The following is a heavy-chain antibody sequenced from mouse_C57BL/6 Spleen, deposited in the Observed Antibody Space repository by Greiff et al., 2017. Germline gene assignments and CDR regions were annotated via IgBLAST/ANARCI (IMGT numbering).Heavy chain of an antibody. D-gene: IGHD2-5*01. J-gene: IGHJ2*01. CDR2: IDPSDSYT. V-gene: IGHV1-50*01. CDR3: ARAYYSNYR. Sequence: QVQLQQPGAELVKPGASVKLSCKASGYTFTSYWMQWVKQRPGQGLEWIGEIDPSDSYTNYNQKFKGKATLTVDTSSSTAYMQLSSLTSEDSVVYYCARAYYSNYRWGQGTTLTVSS. CDR1: GYTFTSYW.